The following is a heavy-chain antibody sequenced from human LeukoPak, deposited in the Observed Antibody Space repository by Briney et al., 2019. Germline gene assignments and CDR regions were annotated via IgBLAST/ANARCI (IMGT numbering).Heavy chain of an antibody. CDR3: AKLSGRAGFGSGSHFDY. Sequence: GRSLRLSCAASGFTFSSYAMSWVRQAPGKGLEWVSAISGSGASTYYADSVKGHFTISRDNSKNTLYLQMNSLRAEDTAVYYCAKLSGRAGFGSGSHFDYWGQGTLVTVSS. D-gene: IGHD2-15*01. CDR1: GFTFSSYA. J-gene: IGHJ4*02. CDR2: ISGSGAST. V-gene: IGHV3-23*01.